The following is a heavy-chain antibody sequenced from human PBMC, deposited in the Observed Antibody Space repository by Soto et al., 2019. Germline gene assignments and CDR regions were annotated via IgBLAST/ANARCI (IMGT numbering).Heavy chain of an antibody. Sequence: QLHLVQSGAEVRKPGASVNVSCKASGYTFTSYDINWVRQATGQGLEWMGWMNPNSGNTAYAQKFQGRVTMTRSTSISTAHMELSSLRSEYTAVYYCARERTRGFDAWGQGTLVTVSS. J-gene: IGHJ5*02. CDR1: GYTFTSYD. CDR2: MNPNSGNT. CDR3: ARERTRGFDA. V-gene: IGHV1-8*01.